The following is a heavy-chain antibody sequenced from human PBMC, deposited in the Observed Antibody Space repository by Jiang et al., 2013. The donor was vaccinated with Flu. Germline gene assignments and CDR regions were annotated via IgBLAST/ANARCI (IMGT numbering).Heavy chain of an antibody. Sequence: GAEVKKPGSSVKVSCKASGGTFSSYAISWVRQAPGQGLEWMGGIIPIFGTANYAQKFQGRVTITADESTSTAYMELSSLRSEDTAVYYCARDRGGGLDYYDSSGSSRIAFDIVGPRDNGHRLF. J-gene: IGHJ3*02. D-gene: IGHD3-22*01. CDR1: GGTFSSYA. V-gene: IGHV1-69*01. CDR2: IIPIFGTA. CDR3: ARDRGGGLDYYDSSGSSRIAFDI.